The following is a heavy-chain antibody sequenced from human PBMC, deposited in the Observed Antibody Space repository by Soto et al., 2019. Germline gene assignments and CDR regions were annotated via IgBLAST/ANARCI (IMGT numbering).Heavy chain of an antibody. CDR3: TRDLKVPLDYYYDSSGYYY. D-gene: IGHD3-22*01. CDR2: IRSKAYGGTT. V-gene: IGHV3-49*04. Sequence: GGSLRLSCTASGFTFGDYAMSWVRQASGKGLEWVGFIRSKAYGGTTEYAASVKGRFTISRDDSKSIAYLQMNSLKTEDTAVYYCTRDLKVPLDYYYDSSGYYYWGQGTLVTVSS. CDR1: GFTFGDYA. J-gene: IGHJ4*02.